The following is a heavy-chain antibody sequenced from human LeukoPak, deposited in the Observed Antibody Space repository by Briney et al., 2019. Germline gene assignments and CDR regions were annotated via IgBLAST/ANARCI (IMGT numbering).Heavy chain of an antibody. CDR3: ARDLSRGKSGWYDY. J-gene: IGHJ4*02. CDR2: ISSSSSSYT. V-gene: IGHV3-11*05. CDR1: GFTFSDYY. Sequence: GGSLRLSCAASGFTFSDYYMSWIRQAPGKGLEWPSYISSSSSSYTNSADSVKGRFTISRDNAKNSLYLQMNSLRAEDTAMYYCARDLSRGKSGWYDYWGQGTLVTVSS. D-gene: IGHD6-19*01.